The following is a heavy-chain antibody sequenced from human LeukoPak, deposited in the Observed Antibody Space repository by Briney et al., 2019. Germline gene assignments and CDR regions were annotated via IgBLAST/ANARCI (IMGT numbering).Heavy chain of an antibody. CDR2: INTDAIST. V-gene: IGHV3-74*01. Sequence: GGSLRLSCAASGFTFSSYWMHWVRQAPGKGLVWVSRINTDAISTTYADSVKGRLTISRDNAKNTLYLQMKSLRAEDTAVYYCAKKRSYYDSSGYWPDSWGQGTLVTVSS. J-gene: IGHJ4*02. D-gene: IGHD3-22*01. CDR3: AKKRSYYDSSGYWPDS. CDR1: GFTFSSYW.